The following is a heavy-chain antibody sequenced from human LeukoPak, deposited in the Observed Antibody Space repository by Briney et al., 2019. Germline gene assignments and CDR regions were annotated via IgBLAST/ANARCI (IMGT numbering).Heavy chain of an antibody. CDR3: AKAVAVALDY. V-gene: IGHV3-23*01. Sequence: GGSLRLSCAASGFTFSSYAMSWVRQAPGKGLEWVSAISHSGRSTYYADSVKGRFTISRDNSKNTLYLEVNSLRADDTAVYYCAKAVAVALDYWGQGTLVTVSS. D-gene: IGHD6-19*01. CDR2: ISHSGRST. CDR1: GFTFSSYA. J-gene: IGHJ4*02.